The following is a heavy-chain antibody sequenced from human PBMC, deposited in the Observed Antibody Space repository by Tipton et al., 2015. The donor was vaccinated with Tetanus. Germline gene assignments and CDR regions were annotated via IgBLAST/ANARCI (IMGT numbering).Heavy chain of an antibody. D-gene: IGHD6-13*01. Sequence: TLSLTCAVSGDSINSAAWWTWVRQAPGQGLEWIGEIYNDGRTNYNPSLESRVTISQDKSKNQFSLRLASLTAADTAVYYCARGGITAAGILDYWGQGTLVTVSS. J-gene: IGHJ4*02. V-gene: IGHV4-4*02. CDR1: GDSINSAAW. CDR3: ARGGITAAGILDY. CDR2: IYNDGRT.